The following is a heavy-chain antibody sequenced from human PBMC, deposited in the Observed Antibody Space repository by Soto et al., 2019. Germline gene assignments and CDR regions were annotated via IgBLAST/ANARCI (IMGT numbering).Heavy chain of an antibody. V-gene: IGHV3-30-3*01. CDR2: ISYDGSNK. D-gene: IGHD3-10*01. J-gene: IGHJ6*02. Sequence: VGSLRLSCAASGFTFSSYAMHWVRQAPGKGLDWVAVISYDGSNKYYADSVKGRFTISRDNSKNTLYLQMNSLRAEDTAVYYCARGQYYYGSGSYYDYYYYGMDVWGQGTTVTVSS. CDR3: ARGQYYYGSGSYYDYYYYGMDV. CDR1: GFTFSSYA.